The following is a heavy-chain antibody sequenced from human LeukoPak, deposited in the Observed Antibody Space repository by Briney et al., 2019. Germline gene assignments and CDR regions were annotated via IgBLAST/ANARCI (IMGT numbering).Heavy chain of an antibody. V-gene: IGHV5-51*01. Sequence: GESLKISCKGSGYTFTNYCIGWVRQMPGKGLEWMGIIYPGDSDTTYSPSFQGQVTISADKSISTAYLQWSSLKASDTAMYYCARLLYYDFWSGYYLWGQGTLVTVSS. CDR2: IYPGDSDT. J-gene: IGHJ4*02. CDR3: ARLLYYDFWSGYYL. CDR1: GYTFTNYC. D-gene: IGHD3-3*01.